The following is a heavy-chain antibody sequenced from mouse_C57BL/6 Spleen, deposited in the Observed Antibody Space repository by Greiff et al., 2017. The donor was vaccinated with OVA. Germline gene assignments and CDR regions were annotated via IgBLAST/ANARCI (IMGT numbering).Heavy chain of an antibody. CDR1: GYSFTDYN. V-gene: IGHV1-39*01. CDR2: INPNYGTT. D-gene: IGHD1-1*02. CDR3: ARSLWSRDYFDY. J-gene: IGHJ2*01. Sequence: EVQGVESGPELVKPGASVKISCKASGYSFTDYNMNWVKQSNGKSLEWIGVINPNYGTTSYNQKFKGKATLTVDQSSSTAYMQLNSLTSEDSAVYYCARSLWSRDYFDYWGQGTTLTVSS.